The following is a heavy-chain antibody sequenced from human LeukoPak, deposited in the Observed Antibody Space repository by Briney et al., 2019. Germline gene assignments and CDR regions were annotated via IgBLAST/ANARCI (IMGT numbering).Heavy chain of an antibody. CDR1: EFTFSDYW. J-gene: IGHJ4*02. Sequence: GGSLRLSCAASEFTFSDYWMHWVRQAPGKGLGWVANIKQDGTQKFYVDPVRGRFSISRDNAKNSLYLQMNNLRVEDTAVYYCARAYSSSFDYWGQGTLVTVSS. CDR3: ARAYSSSFDY. V-gene: IGHV3-7*04. D-gene: IGHD6-13*01. CDR2: IKQDGTQK.